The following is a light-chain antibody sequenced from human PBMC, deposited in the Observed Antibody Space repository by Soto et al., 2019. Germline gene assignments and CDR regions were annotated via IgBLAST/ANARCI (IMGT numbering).Light chain of an antibody. J-gene: IGKJ5*01. Sequence: DIQLTQSPSFLSASVGDRVTITCRASQGISSYLAWYQQKPGKAPKLLIYAASTLQSGVPSRFSGSGSGTEFTLTISRLQPEDFATYYCQQLNSYPITFGQGTLLEI. CDR2: AAS. CDR1: QGISSY. CDR3: QQLNSYPIT. V-gene: IGKV1-9*01.